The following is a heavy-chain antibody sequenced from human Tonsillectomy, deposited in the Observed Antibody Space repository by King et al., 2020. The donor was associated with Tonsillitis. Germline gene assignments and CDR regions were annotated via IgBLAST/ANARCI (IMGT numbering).Heavy chain of an antibody. V-gene: IGHV3-30*18. Sequence: VQLVESGGGVVQPGMSLRLSCAVSGFTFSYYGMHWVRQAPGKGLEWVAIISYDGSIKYYADAVKGRFTISRDNSKNTLYLQMISLRAEDTAVYYCAKEFTVSTAGYYQMDVWGQGTTVTVSS. D-gene: IGHD4-17*01. CDR3: AKEFTVSTAGYYQMDV. J-gene: IGHJ6*02. CDR1: GFTFSYYG. CDR2: ISYDGSIK.